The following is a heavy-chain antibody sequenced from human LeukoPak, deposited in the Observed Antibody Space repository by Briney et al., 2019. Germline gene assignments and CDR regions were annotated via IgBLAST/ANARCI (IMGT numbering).Heavy chain of an antibody. CDR3: ARHGGSNWYVNWFDP. CDR1: GGAISSGSYY. V-gene: IGHV4-39*01. D-gene: IGHD6-13*01. Sequence: SETLSPTCTVSGGAISSGSYYWGWIRQPPGKGLEWIGSIYHSGSTYYNPSLKSRVTISVDTSKNQFSLKLTSVTAADTAVYYCARHGGSNWYVNWFDPWGQGILVTVSS. J-gene: IGHJ5*02. CDR2: IYHSGST.